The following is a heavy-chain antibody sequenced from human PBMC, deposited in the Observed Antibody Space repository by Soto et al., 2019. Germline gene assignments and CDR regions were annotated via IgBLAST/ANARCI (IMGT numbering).Heavy chain of an antibody. CDR2: IYYTGST. Sequence: PSETLSLTCSVSASSISTYHWSWIRQPAGKGLEWIGRIYYTGSTDYNPSLQSRVTMSVDTSKNQFSLKVSAVTAAVTAVYYCARECSGGACYPASFDYWGQGTVVTVSS. CDR3: ARECSGGACYPASFDY. V-gene: IGHV4-4*07. J-gene: IGHJ4*02. CDR1: ASSISTYH. D-gene: IGHD2-15*01.